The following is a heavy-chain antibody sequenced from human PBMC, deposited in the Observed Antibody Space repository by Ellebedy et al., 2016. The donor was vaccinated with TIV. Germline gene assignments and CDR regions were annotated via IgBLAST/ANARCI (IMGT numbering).Heavy chain of an antibody. CDR1: GFIFSSQN. J-gene: IGHJ4*02. V-gene: IGHV3-48*02. D-gene: IGHD3-3*01. Sequence: GESLKISCAGSGFIFSSQNMNWVRQAPGKGLEWVSFISTGGTIHYADSVKGRFIISRDNAKNSLYLQMNSLRDEDTAIYYCARGLSTYYDFWSGRWGQGTLVTVSS. CDR3: ARGLSTYYDFWSGR. CDR2: ISTGGTI.